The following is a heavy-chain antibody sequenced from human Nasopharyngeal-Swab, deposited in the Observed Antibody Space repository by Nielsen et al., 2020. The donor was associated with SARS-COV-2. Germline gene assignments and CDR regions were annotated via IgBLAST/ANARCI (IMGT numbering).Heavy chain of an antibody. Sequence: GESLKISCAASGLTIANYAMSWVRQAPGKGLEWLSSISSDSGAKYHADSVKGRFTISRDNAKNSLYLEMNSLRAEDTAVYYCLRGDRRDYWGPGTLVSVSS. J-gene: IGHJ4*02. CDR1: GLTIANYA. V-gene: IGHV3-21*01. D-gene: IGHD3-22*01. CDR3: LRGDRRDY. CDR2: ISSDSGAK.